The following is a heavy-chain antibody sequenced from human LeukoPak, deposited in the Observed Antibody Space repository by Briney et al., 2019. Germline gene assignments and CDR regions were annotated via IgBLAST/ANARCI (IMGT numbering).Heavy chain of an antibody. D-gene: IGHD3-3*01. CDR1: GGSFSGYY. Sequence: SETLSLTCAVYGGSFSGYYWSWIRQPPGKGLEWIGEINHSGSTYYNPSLKSRVTISVDTSKNQFSLKLSSVTAADTAVYYCATTVPYYDFWSGYQNPQIDYWGQGTLVTVSS. CDR3: ATTVPYYDFWSGYQNPQIDY. CDR2: INHSGST. J-gene: IGHJ4*02. V-gene: IGHV4-34*01.